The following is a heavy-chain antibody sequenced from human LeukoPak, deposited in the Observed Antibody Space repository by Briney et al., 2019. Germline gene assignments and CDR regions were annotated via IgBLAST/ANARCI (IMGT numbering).Heavy chain of an antibody. CDR3: AKDKDYGYYMDV. J-gene: IGHJ6*03. V-gene: IGHV3-21*01. D-gene: IGHD3-16*01. Sequence: GGSLRLSCAASGFTFSSYSMNWVRQAPGKGLEWVSSISSSSSYIYYADSVKGRFTISRDNSKNTLYLQMNSLRAEDTALYYCAKDKDYGYYMDVWGKGTTVTVSS. CDR1: GFTFSSYS. CDR2: ISSSSSYI.